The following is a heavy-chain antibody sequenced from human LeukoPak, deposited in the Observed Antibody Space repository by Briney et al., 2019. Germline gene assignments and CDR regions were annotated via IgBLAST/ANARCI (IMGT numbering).Heavy chain of an antibody. Sequence: PGGSLRLSCAASGFTFDDYGMSWVRQAPGKGLEWVSGINWNGGSTGYADSVKGRFTISRDNAKNSLYLQMNSLRAEDTALYYCARATHYYESSGYDYWGQGTLVTVSP. D-gene: IGHD3-22*01. V-gene: IGHV3-20*04. CDR1: GFTFDDYG. CDR2: INWNGGST. J-gene: IGHJ4*02. CDR3: ARATHYYESSGYDY.